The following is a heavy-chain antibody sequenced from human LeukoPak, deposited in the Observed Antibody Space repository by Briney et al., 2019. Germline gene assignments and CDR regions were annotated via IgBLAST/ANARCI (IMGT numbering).Heavy chain of an antibody. CDR1: GGSISSYY. Sequence: SETLSLTCTVSGGSISSYYWSWIRQPPGKGLEWIGYIYYSGSTNYNPSLKSRVTISVDTSKNQFSLKLSSVTAADTAVYYCARRSSIMGSYLYYFDYWGQGTLATVSS. D-gene: IGHD1-26*01. J-gene: IGHJ4*02. V-gene: IGHV4-59*01. CDR3: ARRSSIMGSYLYYFDY. CDR2: IYYSGST.